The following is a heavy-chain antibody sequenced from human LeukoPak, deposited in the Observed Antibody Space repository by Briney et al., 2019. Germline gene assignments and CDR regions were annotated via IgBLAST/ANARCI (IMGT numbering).Heavy chain of an antibody. CDR3: ARDVSYGYYYAYYFDY. J-gene: IGHJ4*02. D-gene: IGHD3-22*01. CDR1: GFTLSSYW. Sequence: GGSLRLSCAASGFTLSSYWMSWVRQAPGKGLEWVANIKQDGSEKYYVDSVKGRFTISRDNAKNSLYLQMNSLRAEDTAVYYCARDVSYGYYYAYYFDYWGQGTLVTVSS. CDR2: IKQDGSEK. V-gene: IGHV3-7*01.